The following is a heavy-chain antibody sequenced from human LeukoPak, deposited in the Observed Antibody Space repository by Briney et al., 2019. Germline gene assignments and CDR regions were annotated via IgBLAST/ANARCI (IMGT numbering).Heavy chain of an antibody. V-gene: IGHV1-8*01. Sequence: ASVKVSCKASGYTFTSYDINWVRQATGQGLEWMGWMNPNSGDTGYPQKFQGRVTMTRDTSMTTAYMELSSLRSDDTAVYYCARSGFGSGISFDLWGQGTLVTVSS. J-gene: IGHJ5*02. D-gene: IGHD3-10*01. CDR1: GYTFTSYD. CDR3: ARSGFGSGISFDL. CDR2: MNPNSGDT.